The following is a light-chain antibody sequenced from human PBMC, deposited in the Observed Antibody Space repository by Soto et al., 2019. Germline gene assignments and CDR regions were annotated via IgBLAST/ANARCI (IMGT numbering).Light chain of an antibody. CDR3: QSYDSSLSGHVI. V-gene: IGLV1-40*01. CDR1: SSNIGAGYD. CDR2: DNN. Sequence: QSVLTQPPSVSGAPGQRVTISCTESSSNIGAGYDVHWYQQLPGTAPKLLIYDNNHRPSGVPDRFSGSKSGTSASLAITGLQAEDEADYYCQSYDSSLSGHVIFGGGTKLTVL. J-gene: IGLJ2*01.